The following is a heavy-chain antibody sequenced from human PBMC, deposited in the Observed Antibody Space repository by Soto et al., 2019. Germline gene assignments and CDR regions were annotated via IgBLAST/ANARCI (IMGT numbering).Heavy chain of an antibody. CDR2: IYYSGST. D-gene: IGHD2-21*01. V-gene: IGHV4-59*01. Sequence: PSETLSLTCTVSGGSISSYYWSWIRQPPGKGQEWIGYIYYSGSTNYNPSLKSRVTISVDTSKNQFSLKLSSVTAADTAVYYCARVERESLVWWYPGLTKHQSPETLNWFDPWGQGTLVTVSS. J-gene: IGHJ5*02. CDR1: GGSISSYY. CDR3: ARVERESLVWWYPGLTKHQSPETLNWFDP.